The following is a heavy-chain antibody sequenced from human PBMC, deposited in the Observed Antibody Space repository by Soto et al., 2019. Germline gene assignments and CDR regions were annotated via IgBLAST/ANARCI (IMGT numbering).Heavy chain of an antibody. Sequence: QVQLQESGLGLVKPSQTLSLTCTVSGGSISSGGYYWSWIRQHPGKGLEWIGYIYYSGSTYYNPSLKSRVTISVDTSKNQFSLKLSSVTAADTAVYYCARVEPYSSSGYYYYGMDVWGQGTTVTVSS. CDR1: GGSISSGGYY. V-gene: IGHV4-31*03. CDR3: ARVEPYSSSGYYYYGMDV. CDR2: IYYSGST. J-gene: IGHJ6*02. D-gene: IGHD6-6*01.